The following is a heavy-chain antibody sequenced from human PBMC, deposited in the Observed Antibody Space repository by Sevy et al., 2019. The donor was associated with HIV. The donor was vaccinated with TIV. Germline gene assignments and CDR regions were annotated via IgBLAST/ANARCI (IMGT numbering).Heavy chain of an antibody. J-gene: IGHJ4*02. CDR3: ARTGRFLEWLPLPDY. CDR2: ISSSSSTI. Sequence: GGSLRLSCAASGFTFSSYSMNWVRQAPGKGLEWVSYISSSSSTIYYADSVKGRFTISRDNAKNSLYLQMNSLRDEDTDVYYCARTGRFLEWLPLPDYWGQGTLVTVSS. V-gene: IGHV3-48*02. CDR1: GFTFSSYS. D-gene: IGHD3-3*01.